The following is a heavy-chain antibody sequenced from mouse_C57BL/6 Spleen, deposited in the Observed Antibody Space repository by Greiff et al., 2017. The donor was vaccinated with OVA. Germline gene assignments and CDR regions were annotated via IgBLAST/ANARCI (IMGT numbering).Heavy chain of an antibody. D-gene: IGHD2-10*01. CDR3: ARGVAYLAMDY. CDR1: GFTFSDYY. CDR2: INYDGSST. J-gene: IGHJ4*01. V-gene: IGHV5-16*01. Sequence: EVMLVESEGGLVQPGSSMKLSCTASGFTFSDYYMAWVRQVPEKGLEWVANINYDGSSTYYLDSLKSRFIISRDNAKNILYLQMSSLKSEDTATYYCARGVAYLAMDYWGQGTSVTVSS.